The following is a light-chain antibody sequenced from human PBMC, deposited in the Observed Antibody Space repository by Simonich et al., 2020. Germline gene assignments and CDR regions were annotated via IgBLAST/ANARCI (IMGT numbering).Light chain of an antibody. CDR1: SSDVGSYNL. CDR3: SSYTSSSTLV. CDR2: GVS. V-gene: IGLV2-14*02. Sequence: QSALTQPASVSGSPGQSITISCTGTSSDVGSYNLFSWYQQHPGKAPKLMIYGVSKRPSGVSNRFSGSKSGNTASLTISGLQAEDEADYYCSSYTSSSTLVFGGGTKLTVL. J-gene: IGLJ2*01.